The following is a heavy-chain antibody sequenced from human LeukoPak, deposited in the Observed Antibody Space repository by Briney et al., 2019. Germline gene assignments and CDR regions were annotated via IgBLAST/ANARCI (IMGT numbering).Heavy chain of an antibody. J-gene: IGHJ4*02. V-gene: IGHV4-39*02. CDR2: IYYSGSN. D-gene: IGHD3-22*01. Sequence: SETLFLTCTVSCGFISSSSYYWGWVRQPPGEGLGWFGSIYYSGSNDYNPSVKSRVTISGDTSKNQFSLQMSSVTVADTAVYYCARELLGYYDMTPYLDSWGQGTQLTVSS. CDR1: CGFISSSSYY. CDR3: ARELLGYYDMTPYLDS.